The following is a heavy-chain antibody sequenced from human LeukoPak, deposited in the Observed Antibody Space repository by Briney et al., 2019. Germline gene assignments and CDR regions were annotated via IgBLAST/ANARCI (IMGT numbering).Heavy chain of an antibody. CDR1: GYTLTELS. Sequence: ASVKVSCKASGYTLTELSMRWVRQAPGKGLEWMGGFDPEDGETIYAQKFQGRVTMTEDTSTDTAYMELSSLRSEDTAVYYCATRVGATDYYYYMDVWGKGTTVTVSS. V-gene: IGHV1-24*01. CDR2: FDPEDGET. J-gene: IGHJ6*03. D-gene: IGHD1-26*01. CDR3: ATRVGATDYYYYMDV.